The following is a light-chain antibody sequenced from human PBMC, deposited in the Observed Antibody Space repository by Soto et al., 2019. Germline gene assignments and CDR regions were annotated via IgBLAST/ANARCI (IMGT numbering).Light chain of an antibody. CDR3: QKYDSAPT. J-gene: IGKJ1*01. CDR1: RGIGTA. CDR2: SAS. V-gene: IGKV1-27*01. Sequence: DIQMTQSTASLSASLGDRVTISCRPSRGIGTALAWYQQKPGTVPKLLIHSASTLQSGVPSRFSGSASGTDFTLTISSVKPEDVASYYCQKYDSAPTFGPGTKVDIK.